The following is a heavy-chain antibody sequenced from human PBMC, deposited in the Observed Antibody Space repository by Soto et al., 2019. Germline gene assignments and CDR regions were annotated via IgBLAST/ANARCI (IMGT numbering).Heavy chain of an antibody. CDR3: TSADEYYYDSSGYYVDY. CDR1: GFTFSGSA. J-gene: IGHJ4*02. V-gene: IGHV3-73*01. D-gene: IGHD3-22*01. CDR2: IRSKANSYAT. Sequence: RGSLRLSYAASGFTFSGSAMHWVRQASGKGLEWVGSIRSKANSYATAYAASVKGRLTISRDDSKNTAYLKMNSLKTEDTAVYFCTSADEYYYDSSGYYVDYWGQGTLVTVSS.